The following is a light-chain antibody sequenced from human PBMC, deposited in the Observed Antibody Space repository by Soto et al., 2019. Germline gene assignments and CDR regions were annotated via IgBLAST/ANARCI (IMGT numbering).Light chain of an antibody. CDR2: GAS. V-gene: IGKV3-20*01. Sequence: EIVLTQYPGTMSLSPGERATLSCRASQSVSSTYLAWYQQKPGQAPRLLIYGASSRATGIPDRFSGSGSGTDFTLTISRLEPEDFAVYYCQQYGSSPQTFGHGTKLEIK. CDR3: QQYGSSPQT. CDR1: QSVSSTY. J-gene: IGKJ2*01.